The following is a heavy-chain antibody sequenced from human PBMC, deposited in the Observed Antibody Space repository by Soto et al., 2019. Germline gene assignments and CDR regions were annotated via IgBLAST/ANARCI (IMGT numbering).Heavy chain of an antibody. V-gene: IGHV5-51*01. CDR2: IYPGDSDT. Sequence: EVQLVQSGAEVKKPGESLQISCKGSGYSFTSYWIGWVRQLPGKGLEWMGNIYPGDSDTRYSPSFQGQVTISADKSISTAYLQWSSLKASDTAMDYCARHDYIWGSYLADYWGQGTLVTVSS. CDR1: GYSFTSYW. J-gene: IGHJ4*02. D-gene: IGHD3-16*02. CDR3: ARHDYIWGSYLADY.